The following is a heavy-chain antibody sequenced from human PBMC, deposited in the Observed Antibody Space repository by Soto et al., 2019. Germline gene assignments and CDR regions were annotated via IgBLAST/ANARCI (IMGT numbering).Heavy chain of an antibody. V-gene: IGHV1-3*01. CDR3: ARQEVVGPRFDP. J-gene: IGHJ5*02. CDR2: LTAGNGNA. Sequence: QVQLVQSGAEVKKPGASVRVSCKASGFTFTSYPIHWVRQAPGQRPEWMGWLTAGNGNAKYSQRFLGRVTITRDSYASTVYMELSSLTSEDTAVYYCARQEVVGPRFDPWGQGTLVTVSP. CDR1: GFTFTSYP. D-gene: IGHD2-2*01.